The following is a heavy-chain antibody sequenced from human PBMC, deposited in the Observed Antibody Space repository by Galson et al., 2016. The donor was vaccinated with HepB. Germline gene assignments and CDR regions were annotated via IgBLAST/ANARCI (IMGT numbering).Heavy chain of an antibody. J-gene: IGHJ6*02. Sequence: SVKVSCKASGGTFSRYAISWVRQAPGQGLEWMGGIIPIFDRANYAQKFQGRVTITADESTSTAYMELSSLRSEDTAVYYCATTNRVATMTDYYYNYGMDVWGQGTTVTVSS. D-gene: IGHD5-12*01. V-gene: IGHV1-69*13. CDR3: ATTNRVATMTDYYYNYGMDV. CDR1: GGTFSRYA. CDR2: IIPIFDRA.